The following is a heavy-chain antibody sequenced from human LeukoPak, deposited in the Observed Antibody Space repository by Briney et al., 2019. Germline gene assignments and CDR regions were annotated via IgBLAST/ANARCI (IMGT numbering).Heavy chain of an antibody. D-gene: IGHD3-22*01. V-gene: IGHV1-46*01. J-gene: IGHJ4*02. CDR3: ARDMSVIRPSPPYY. Sequence: ASVKGSCKESGYTFTSYFMHSVRQAPGQGLEWMGIINPSGGSTSYAQKFQGRVTMTRDTSTSTVYMDLSSLRSEDTGVYYCARDMSVIRPSPPYYWGQGTLVTVSS. CDR2: INPSGGST. CDR1: GYTFTSYF.